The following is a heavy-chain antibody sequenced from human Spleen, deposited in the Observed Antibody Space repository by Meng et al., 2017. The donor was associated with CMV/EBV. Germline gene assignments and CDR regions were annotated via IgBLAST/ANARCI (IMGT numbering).Heavy chain of an antibody. Sequence: DYYWSWISQPPGKGLEWIGEINHGGSTNYNPSLKSRVTISVDTSKNQFSLKLSSVTAADTAVYYCARVPSLGYCSSTSCPRGTYFDYWGQGTLVTVSS. CDR3: ARVPSLGYCSSTSCPRGTYFDY. CDR1: DYY. J-gene: IGHJ4*02. CDR2: INHGGST. D-gene: IGHD2-2*01. V-gene: IGHV4-34*01.